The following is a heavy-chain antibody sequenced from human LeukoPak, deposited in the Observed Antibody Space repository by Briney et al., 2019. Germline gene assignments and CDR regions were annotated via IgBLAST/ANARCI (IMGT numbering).Heavy chain of an antibody. CDR3: ARDPRLGYCSGGSCYPY. J-gene: IGHJ4*02. CDR2: INPNSGGT. V-gene: IGHV1-2*02. CDR1: GYTFTGYY. D-gene: IGHD2-15*01. Sequence: SVKVSCKASGYTFTGYYMHWVRQAPGQGLEWMGWINPNSGGTNYAQKFQGRVTMTRDTSISTAYMELSRLRSDDTAVYYCARDPRLGYCSGGSCYPYWGQGTLVTVSS.